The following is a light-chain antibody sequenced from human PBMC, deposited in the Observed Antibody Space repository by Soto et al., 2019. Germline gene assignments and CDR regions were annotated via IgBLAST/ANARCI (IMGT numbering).Light chain of an antibody. CDR3: QQYGSSPTT. CDR1: QTVLNDY. V-gene: IGKV3-20*01. J-gene: IGKJ1*01. CDR2: GAS. Sequence: DIVLTQSPGTLSLSPGERATLSCRASQTVLNDYLTWYQQKPGQAPRRLIFGASFRATGIPDRFSGSGSGTDFTLTINRLEPEDFAVYYCQQYGSSPTTFGQGTKVDIK.